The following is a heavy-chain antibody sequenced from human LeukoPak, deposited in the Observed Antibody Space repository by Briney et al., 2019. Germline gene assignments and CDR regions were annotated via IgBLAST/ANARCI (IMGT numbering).Heavy chain of an antibody. CDR3: AKPHYEYYFDY. Sequence: PGRSLRLSCAASGFTFSSYGMHWVRQAPGKGLEWVAVISYDGSNKYYADSVKGRFTISRDNSKNTLYLQMNSLRAEDTAVYYCAKPHYEYYFDYWGQGTLVTVST. CDR1: GFTFSSYG. CDR2: ISYDGSNK. V-gene: IGHV3-30*18. J-gene: IGHJ4*02. D-gene: IGHD4-17*01.